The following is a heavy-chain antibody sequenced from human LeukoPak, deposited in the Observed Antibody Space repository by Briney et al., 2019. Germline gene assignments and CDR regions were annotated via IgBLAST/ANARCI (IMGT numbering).Heavy chain of an antibody. CDR2: ISSSSSYI. V-gene: IGHV3-21*01. D-gene: IGHD6-19*01. Sequence: GGSLRLSCAASGFTFSSYSMNWVRQAPGKGLEWVSSISSSSSYIYYADSVKGRFTISRDNAKNSLYLQMNSLRAEDTAVYYCASLRAGVAVADFYYYGMDVWGQGTTVTVSS. CDR3: ASLRAGVAVADFYYYGMDV. CDR1: GFTFSSYS. J-gene: IGHJ6*02.